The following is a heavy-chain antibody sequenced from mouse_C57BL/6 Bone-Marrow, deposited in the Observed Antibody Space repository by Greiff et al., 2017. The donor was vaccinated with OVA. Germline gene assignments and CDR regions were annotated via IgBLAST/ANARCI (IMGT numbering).Heavy chain of an antibody. CDR1: GYTFTSYD. CDR2: IYPRDGST. Sequence: VMLVESGPELVKPGASVKLSCKASGYTFTSYDINWVKQRPGQGLEWIGWIYPRDGSTKYNEKFKGKATLTVDTSSSTAYMELHSLTSEDSAVYFCAASIYYDYGGAWFAYWGQGTLVTVSA. V-gene: IGHV1-85*01. D-gene: IGHD2-4*01. CDR3: AASIYYDYGGAWFAY. J-gene: IGHJ3*01.